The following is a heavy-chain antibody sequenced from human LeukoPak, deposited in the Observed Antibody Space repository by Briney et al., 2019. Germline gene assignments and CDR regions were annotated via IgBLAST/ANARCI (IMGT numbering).Heavy chain of an antibody. Sequence: GASVKVSCKASGYTFTGYYMHWVRQAPGQGLEWMGWINPNSGGTNYAQKFQGWVTMTRDTSISTAYMELSRLRSDDTAVYYCARGPFRYFVGGFDYWGQGTLVTVSS. V-gene: IGHV1-2*04. J-gene: IGHJ4*02. CDR1: GYTFTGYY. D-gene: IGHD3-9*01. CDR3: ARGPFRYFVGGFDY. CDR2: INPNSGGT.